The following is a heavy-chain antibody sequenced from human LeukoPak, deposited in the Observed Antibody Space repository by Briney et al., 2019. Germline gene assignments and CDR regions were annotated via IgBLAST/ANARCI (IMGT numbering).Heavy chain of an antibody. CDR2: ITKGSTYV. D-gene: IGHD3-10*01. CDR1: GFTFRTHS. V-gene: IGHV3-21*04. J-gene: IGHJ4*02. Sequence: GGSLRLACEASGFTFRTHSMNWVRQAPGKGLEWVSSITKGSTYVYYADSVKGRFTISRDNANNSLFLQMNNLGVEDTGVYYCARGSGVHVWGQGTLVIVSS. CDR3: ARGSGVHV.